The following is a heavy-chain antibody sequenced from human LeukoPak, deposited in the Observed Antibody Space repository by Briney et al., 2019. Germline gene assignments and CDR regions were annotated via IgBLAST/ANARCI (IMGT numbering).Heavy chain of an antibody. Sequence: GGSLRLSCAASGFSLSSYWMHWVRQAPGKGLVWVSRINNDGINTNYADSVKGRFTISKDDAKNTLYLQMNSLRAEDTAVYYCARDKGYSSDYWGQGTLVTVSS. V-gene: IGHV3-74*01. CDR2: INNDGINT. D-gene: IGHD2-15*01. CDR1: GFSLSSYW. J-gene: IGHJ4*02. CDR3: ARDKGYSSDY.